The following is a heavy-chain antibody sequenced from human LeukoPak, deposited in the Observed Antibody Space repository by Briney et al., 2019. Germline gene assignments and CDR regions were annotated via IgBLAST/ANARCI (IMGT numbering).Heavy chain of an antibody. CDR3: ARVPGEMGATLAYLDY. D-gene: IGHD1-26*01. V-gene: IGHV3-21*01. CDR2: ISSSTTYI. CDR1: GFTFDSFS. J-gene: IGHJ4*02. Sequence: PGGSLRLSCAASGFTFDSFSINWVRQAPGKGLEWVASISSSTTYIYYAGSVKGRFTISRDNAKNLVYLEMNSLRAEDTAVYYCARVPGEMGATLAYLDYWGQGTLVIVSS.